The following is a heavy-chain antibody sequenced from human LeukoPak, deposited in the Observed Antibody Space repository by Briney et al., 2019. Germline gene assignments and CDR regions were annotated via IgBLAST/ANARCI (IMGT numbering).Heavy chain of an antibody. V-gene: IGHV3-23*01. D-gene: IGHD3-22*01. Sequence: GGSLRLSCAASGFTFSSYAMSWVRQAPGKGLEWVSAISGSGGSTYYADSVKGRFTISRDNSKNTLYLQMNSLRAEDTAVYYCAKDYYDSSGYYGYFDYWGQGTLVTVSS. CDR3: AKDYYDSSGYYGYFDY. CDR1: GFTFSSYA. J-gene: IGHJ4*02. CDR2: ISGSGGST.